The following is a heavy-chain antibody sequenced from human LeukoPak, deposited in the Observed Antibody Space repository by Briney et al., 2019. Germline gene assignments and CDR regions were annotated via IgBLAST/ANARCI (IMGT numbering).Heavy chain of an antibody. CDR2: ITAISRTT. D-gene: IGHD3-22*01. Sequence: ASVKVSCKTSGGTFNSYAISWVRQAPGQGLEWMGGITAISRTTNYAQKFQGRVTITADESMSTVYMELSSLRSEDTAVYYCARHSGYHSTMYLDYWGQGTLVTVSS. CDR1: GGTFNSYA. J-gene: IGHJ4*02. CDR3: ARHSGYHSTMYLDY. V-gene: IGHV1-69*13.